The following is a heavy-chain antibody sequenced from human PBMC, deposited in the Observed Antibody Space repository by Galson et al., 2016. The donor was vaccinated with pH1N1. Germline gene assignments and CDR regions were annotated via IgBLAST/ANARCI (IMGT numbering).Heavy chain of an antibody. D-gene: IGHD3-3*01. J-gene: IGHJ6*03. V-gene: IGHV3-7*01. Sequence: SLRLSCAASAFTFSRYWMSWVRQAPGKGLEWVANIKEDGSERYYVDSVKGRFTISRDNAKKTLYLQMNSLRAEDTAVYYCARGGNFWSGLGYSYYYYMDVWGKGTTVIVSS. CDR2: IKEDGSER. CDR1: AFTFSRYW. CDR3: ARGGNFWSGLGYSYYYYMDV.